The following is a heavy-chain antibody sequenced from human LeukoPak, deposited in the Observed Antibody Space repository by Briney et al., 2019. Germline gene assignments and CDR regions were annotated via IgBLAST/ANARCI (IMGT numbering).Heavy chain of an antibody. CDR2: ISAYNGNT. V-gene: IGHV1-18*01. CDR3: ARVSPSLIVVIFDI. D-gene: IGHD3-22*01. CDR1: GYTFTSYG. J-gene: IGHJ3*02. Sequence: ASVKVSCKASGYTFTSYGISWVRQAPGQGLEWMGWISAYNGNTNYAQKLQGRVTMTTDTSTSTAYMELRSLRSDDTAVYYCARVSPSLIVVIFDIWGQGTMVTVSS.